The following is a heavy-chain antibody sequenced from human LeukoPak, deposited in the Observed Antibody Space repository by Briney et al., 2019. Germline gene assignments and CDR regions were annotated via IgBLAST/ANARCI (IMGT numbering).Heavy chain of an antibody. Sequence: GGSLRLSCTASGFTFSDYYMSWIRQAPGKGLEWLSYISNSGSLIYYTDSVKGRFTISRDNAKNSLYLQMNTLRAEDTAVYYCAGGVQGAGPFDYWGQGNLVTVSS. CDR1: GFTFSDYY. J-gene: IGHJ4*02. V-gene: IGHV3-11*01. CDR3: AGGVQGAGPFDY. D-gene: IGHD3-16*01. CDR2: ISNSGSLI.